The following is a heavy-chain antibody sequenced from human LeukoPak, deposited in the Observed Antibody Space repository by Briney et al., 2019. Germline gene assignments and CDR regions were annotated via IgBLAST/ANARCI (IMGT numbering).Heavy chain of an antibody. CDR2: ISSSSSYI. CDR1: GFTFSSYS. CDR3: ARDRGSYLEGALEFDY. J-gene: IGHJ4*02. D-gene: IGHD1-26*01. V-gene: IGHV3-21*01. Sequence: PGGSLRLSCAASGFTFSSYSMNWVRQAPGKGLEWVSSISSSSSYIYYADSVKGRFTISRDNAKNSLYLQMNSLRAEDTAVYYCARDRGSYLEGALEFDYWGQGTLVTVSS.